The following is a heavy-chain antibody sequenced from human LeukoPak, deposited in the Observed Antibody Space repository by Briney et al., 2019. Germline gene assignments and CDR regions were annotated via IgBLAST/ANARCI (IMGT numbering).Heavy chain of an antibody. V-gene: IGHV3-30*02. Sequence: PGGSLRLSCAASGFTFSSYGMHWVRQAPGKGLEWVAYIRYHGSNINYADSVKGRFTISRDNSKDTPFLQMSSLRAEDTAVYYCAKVLTGYCGSTSCPFDSWGQGTPVTVSS. CDR3: AKVLTGYCGSTSCPFDS. D-gene: IGHD2-2*01. CDR2: IRYHGSNI. J-gene: IGHJ4*02. CDR1: GFTFSSYG.